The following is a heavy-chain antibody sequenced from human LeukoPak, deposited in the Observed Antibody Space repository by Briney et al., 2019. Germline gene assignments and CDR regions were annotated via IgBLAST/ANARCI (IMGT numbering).Heavy chain of an antibody. Sequence: GGSLRLSCAASGFTFSNAWMSWVRQAPGKGLEWVGRIKSKTDGGTTDYAAPVKGRFSISRDDSKNTLYLQMNSLRAEDTAVYSCASVYGDYVHAFDIWGQGTMVTVSS. CDR3: ASVYGDYVHAFDI. CDR2: IKSKTDGGTT. D-gene: IGHD4-17*01. CDR1: GFTFSNAW. V-gene: IGHV3-15*01. J-gene: IGHJ3*02.